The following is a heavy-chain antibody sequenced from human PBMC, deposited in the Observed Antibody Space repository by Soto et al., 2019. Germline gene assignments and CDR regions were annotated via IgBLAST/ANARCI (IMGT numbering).Heavy chain of an antibody. CDR3: AIGLEVGATTVPHYYYYYGMDV. V-gene: IGHV4-34*01. Sequence: SETLSLTCAVYGGSFSGYYWSWIRQPPGKGLEWIGEINHSGSTNYNPSLKSRVTISVDTSKNQFPLKLSSVTAADTAVYYCAIGLEVGATTVPHYYYYYGMDVWGQGTTVTVSS. CDR2: INHSGST. CDR1: GGSFSGYY. J-gene: IGHJ6*02. D-gene: IGHD1-26*01.